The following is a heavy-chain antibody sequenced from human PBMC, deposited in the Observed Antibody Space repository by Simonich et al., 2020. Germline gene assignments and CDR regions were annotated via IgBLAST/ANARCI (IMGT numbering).Heavy chain of an antibody. CDR2: ISSSSSYI. Sequence: EVQLVESGGGLVKPGGSLRLSCAASGFTISSYSMNWVRQVPGKGQEWVYSISSSSSYIYFADSVKGRFTISRDNAKNSLYLQMNSLRAEDTAVYYCARDAAGDYWGQGTLVTVSS. D-gene: IGHD6-13*01. J-gene: IGHJ4*02. CDR3: ARDAAGDY. CDR1: GFTISSYS. V-gene: IGHV3-21*01.